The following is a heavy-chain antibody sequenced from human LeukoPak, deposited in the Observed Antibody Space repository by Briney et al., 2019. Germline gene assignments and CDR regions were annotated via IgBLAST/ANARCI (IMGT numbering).Heavy chain of an antibody. CDR3: ARVGVVGGYCSSTSCPPYSYGMDV. V-gene: IGHV1-69*13. D-gene: IGHD2-2*01. CDR2: IIPIFGTA. CDR1: GGTFSSYA. Sequence: SVKVSCKASGGTFSSYAISWVRQAPGQGLEWMGGIIPIFGTANYAPKFQGRVTITADESTSTAYMELSSLRSEDTAVYYCARVGVVGGYCSSTSCPPYSYGMDVWGQGTTVTVSS. J-gene: IGHJ6*02.